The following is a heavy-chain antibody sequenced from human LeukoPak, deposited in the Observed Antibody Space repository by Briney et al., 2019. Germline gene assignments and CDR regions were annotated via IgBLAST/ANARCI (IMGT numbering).Heavy chain of an antibody. CDR2: IYSGGST. Sequence: GGSLRLSCAASGFTVSSNYMSWVRQAPGKGLEGVSVIYSGGSTYYADSVTGRFTISRDNSKNTLYLQMNSLRAEDTAVYYCARGSIQLWLDYWGQGTLVTVSS. CDR3: ARGSIQLWLDY. D-gene: IGHD5-18*01. V-gene: IGHV3-66*02. J-gene: IGHJ4*02. CDR1: GFTVSSNY.